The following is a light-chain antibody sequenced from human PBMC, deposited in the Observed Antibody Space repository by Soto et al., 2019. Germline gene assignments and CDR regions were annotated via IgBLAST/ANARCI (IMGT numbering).Light chain of an antibody. Sequence: DIQMTQSPFTLSASVGDRVTITCRASQNINKRLAWHQQKPGKAPMVLIYAASSLQSGVPSRFSGSGSGTDFTLTISSLQPEDFATYYCQQANSFPLTFGGGTKVDIK. CDR3: QQANSFPLT. CDR1: QNINKR. CDR2: AAS. J-gene: IGKJ4*01. V-gene: IGKV1-12*01.